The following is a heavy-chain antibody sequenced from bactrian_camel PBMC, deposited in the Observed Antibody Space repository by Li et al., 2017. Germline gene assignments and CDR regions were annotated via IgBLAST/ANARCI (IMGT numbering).Heavy chain of an antibody. J-gene: IGHJ4*01. CDR2: LGIGGNT. D-gene: IGHD5*01. CDR3: AAQAGSGYPSLIVGGYNY. V-gene: IGHV3S53*01. Sequence: HVQLVESGGGSVQSGGSLRLSCALSRITYSNYHMAWFRQSPGKEREGVAALGIGGNTRYADDVKGRFTISQDNGKNTLYLQMYSLKPEDTAMYYCAAQAGSGYPSLIVGGYNYWGQGTQVTVS. CDR1: RITYSNYH.